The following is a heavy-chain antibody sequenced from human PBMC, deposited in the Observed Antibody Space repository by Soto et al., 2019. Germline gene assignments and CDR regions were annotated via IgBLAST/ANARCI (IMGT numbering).Heavy chain of an antibody. D-gene: IGHD3-10*01. J-gene: IGHJ4*02. Sequence: SETLSLTCSVSGASISGYFWGWIRQPPGRGLEWIGFIYDSGNTNYNPSLKSRVTISVDMSKNQFSLKLSSVTAADTAVYYCASGYSFGSGSFSYLDFWGQGTLVTVSS. V-gene: IGHV4-59*01. CDR3: ASGYSFGSGSFSYLDF. CDR2: IYDSGNT. CDR1: GASISGYF.